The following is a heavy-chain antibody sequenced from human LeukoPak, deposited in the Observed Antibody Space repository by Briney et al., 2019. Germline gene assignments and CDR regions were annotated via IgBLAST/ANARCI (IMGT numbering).Heavy chain of an antibody. D-gene: IGHD3-16*02. CDR3: ARAPGYRKYFQH. CDR2: INHSGST. CDR1: GGSFSGYY. Sequence: KPSETLSLTCAVYGGSFSGYYWSWIRQPPGKGLEWIGEINHSGSTNYNPSLKSRVTISVGTSKNQFSLKLSSVTAADTAVYYCARAPGYRKYFQHWGQGTLVTVSS. V-gene: IGHV4-34*01. J-gene: IGHJ1*01.